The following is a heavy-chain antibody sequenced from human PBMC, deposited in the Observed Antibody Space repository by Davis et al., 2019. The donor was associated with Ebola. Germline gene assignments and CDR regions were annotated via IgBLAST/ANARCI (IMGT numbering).Heavy chain of an antibody. D-gene: IGHD3-10*01. CDR3: ATSANYYGSGTDY. J-gene: IGHJ4*02. V-gene: IGHV3-7*03. Sequence: GESLKISCAASGFTFSSHWMSWVRQAPGKGLEWVANIKQDGSEKYYVDSVKGRFTISRDNAKNSLYLQMNSLRAEDTAVYYCATSANYYGSGTDYWGQGTLVTVSS. CDR2: IKQDGSEK. CDR1: GFTFSSHW.